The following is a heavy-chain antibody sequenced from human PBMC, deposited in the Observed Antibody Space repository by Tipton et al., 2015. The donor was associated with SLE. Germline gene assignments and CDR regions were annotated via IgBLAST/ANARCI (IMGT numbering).Heavy chain of an antibody. CDR3: ARDRLDSGSYWGYFYHYYGMDV. V-gene: IGHV1-3*04. CDR2: INTGNGNT. J-gene: IGHJ6*02. D-gene: IGHD1-26*01. CDR1: GYTFTNYA. Sequence: QVQLVQSGAEVKKPGASVKVSCKASGYTFTNYAMHWVRQAPGQRLEWMGWINTGNGNTKYSQKFQGRVTITRDTSASTAYMELSSLRSEDTAVYYCARDRLDSGSYWGYFYHYYGMDVWGQGTTVTVSS.